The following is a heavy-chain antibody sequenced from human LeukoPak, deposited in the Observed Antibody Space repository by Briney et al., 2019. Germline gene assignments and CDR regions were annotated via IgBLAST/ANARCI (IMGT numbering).Heavy chain of an antibody. J-gene: IGHJ5*02. CDR3: ARDLGRNSISGMTA. Sequence: RGGSLRLSCAASGFVFSKSAMSWVRQAPGKGLEWVSGLSSGGDSTSYAASVKGRFTISRDNSKNTLYLQMNSLSTEDTAVYYCARDLGRNSISGMTAWGQGTLVTVSS. V-gene: IGHV3-23*01. CDR1: GFVFSKSA. CDR2: LSSGGDST. D-gene: IGHD2/OR15-2a*01.